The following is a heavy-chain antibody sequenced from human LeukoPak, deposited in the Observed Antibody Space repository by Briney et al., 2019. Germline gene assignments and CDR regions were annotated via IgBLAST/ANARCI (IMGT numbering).Heavy chain of an antibody. CDR1: GGSISSGSYY. J-gene: IGHJ6*02. Sequence: SETLSLTCTVSGGSISSGSYYWGWIRQPPGKGLEWIGSIYYSGSTYYNPSLKSRVTTSVDTSKNQFSLKLSSVTAADTAVYYCARCRPIRGSDYYYYGMDVWGQGTTVTVSS. D-gene: IGHD3-10*01. CDR3: ARCRPIRGSDYYYYGMDV. V-gene: IGHV4-39*07. CDR2: IYYSGST.